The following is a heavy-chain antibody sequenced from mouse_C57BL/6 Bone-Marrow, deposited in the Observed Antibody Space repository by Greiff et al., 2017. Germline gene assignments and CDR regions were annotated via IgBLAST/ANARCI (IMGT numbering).Heavy chain of an antibody. CDR2: INPNNGGT. V-gene: IGHV1-26*01. Sequence: VKPGASVKISCKASGYTFTDYYMNWVKQSHGKSLEWIGDINPNNGGTSYNQKFKGKATLTVDKSSSTAYMELRSLTSEDSAVYYCARSITTVVAKCDYWGQGTTLTVSS. CDR3: ARSITTVVAKCDY. D-gene: IGHD1-1*01. CDR1: GYTFTDYY. J-gene: IGHJ2*01.